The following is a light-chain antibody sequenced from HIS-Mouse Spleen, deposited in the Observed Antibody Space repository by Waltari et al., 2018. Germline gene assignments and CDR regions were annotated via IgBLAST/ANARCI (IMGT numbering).Light chain of an antibody. CDR1: VLAKKY. CDR3: YSAADNNVV. J-gene: IGLJ2*01. CDR2: KDS. V-gene: IGLV3-27*01. Sequence: SYELTQPSSVSVSPGQTARITCSGDVLAKKYARWFQQKPGQAHVLVIYKDSERPSGIPERFSGSSSGTTVTLTISGAQVEDEADYYCYSAADNNVVFGGGTKLTVL.